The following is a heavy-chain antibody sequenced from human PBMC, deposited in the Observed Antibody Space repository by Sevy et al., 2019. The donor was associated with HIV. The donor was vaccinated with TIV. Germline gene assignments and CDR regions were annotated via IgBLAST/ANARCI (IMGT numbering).Heavy chain of an antibody. CDR1: GGSVSSGSYY. V-gene: IGHV4-61*01. J-gene: IGHJ4*02. Sequence: SETLSLTCTVSGGSVSSGSYYWSWIRQPPGKGLEWIGYIYYSGSTNYNPSLKSRVTISVDTSKNQFSLKLSSVTAADTAVYYCARVPRIQLWSYYFDYWGQRTLVTVSS. CDR3: ARVPRIQLWSYYFDY. D-gene: IGHD5-18*01. CDR2: IYYSGST.